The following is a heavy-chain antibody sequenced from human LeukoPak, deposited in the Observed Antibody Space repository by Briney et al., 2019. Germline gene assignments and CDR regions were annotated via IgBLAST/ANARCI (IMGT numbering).Heavy chain of an antibody. CDR3: ARSPTVRGVHFDY. CDR1: GYTFTGYY. V-gene: IGHV1-2*02. Sequence: ASVKVSCKASGYTFTGYYMHWVRQAPGQGLEWMGWINPNSGGTNYAQKFQGRVTMTRDTSISTAYMELSRLRSDDTAVYYCARSPTVRGVHFDYWGQGTLVTDSS. J-gene: IGHJ4*02. CDR2: INPNSGGT. D-gene: IGHD3-10*01.